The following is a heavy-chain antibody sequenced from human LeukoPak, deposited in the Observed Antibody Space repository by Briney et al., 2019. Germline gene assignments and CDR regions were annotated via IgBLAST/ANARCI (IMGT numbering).Heavy chain of an antibody. V-gene: IGHV4-34*01. D-gene: IGHD1-7*01. J-gene: IGHJ5*02. CDR1: GGSFSGYY. CDR2: INHSGST. CDR3: ARGRAIWAGTTGKYNWFDR. Sequence: SETLSLTCAVYGGSFSGYYWGWIRQPPGKGLEWIGEINHSGSTNYNPSLKSRVTISVDTSKNQFSLKLSSVTAADTAVYYCARGRAIWAGTTGKYNWFDRWGQGTLVTVSS.